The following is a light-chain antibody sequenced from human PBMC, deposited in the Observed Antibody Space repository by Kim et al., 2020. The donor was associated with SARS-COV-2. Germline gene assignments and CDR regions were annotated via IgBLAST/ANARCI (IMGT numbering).Light chain of an antibody. J-gene: IGLJ3*02. CDR3: QTWGTGYRV. V-gene: IGLV4-69*02. Sequence: ASVKPTCTLGSGSSSYAIAWHQQQPGKGPRYVMNLNSDGSHSKGDGIPDRFSGSSSGAERYLTISSLQSEDEADYYCQTWGTGYRVFGGGTQLTVL. CDR1: SGSSSYA. CDR2: LNSDGSH.